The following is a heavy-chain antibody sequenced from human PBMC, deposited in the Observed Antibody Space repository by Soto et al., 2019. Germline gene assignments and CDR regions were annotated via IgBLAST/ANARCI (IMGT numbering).Heavy chain of an antibody. CDR1: GSSISTTAYS. CDR3: GRHSTGKIAGTYFDY. Sequence: SETLSLTCTVSGSSISTTAYSWGWIRQPPGRGLEWIGSIYSSGATYYNASLKSRVTISVDTSKNQFSLKLSSVNAADTAVYFCGRHSTGKIAGTYFDYWGQGTLVTVSS. V-gene: IGHV4-39*01. D-gene: IGHD3-22*01. J-gene: IGHJ4*02. CDR2: IYSSGAT.